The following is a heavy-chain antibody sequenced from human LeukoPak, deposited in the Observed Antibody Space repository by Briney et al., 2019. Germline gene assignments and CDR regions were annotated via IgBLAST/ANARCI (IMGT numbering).Heavy chain of an antibody. CDR3: TTDDFWNNYSSN. J-gene: IGHJ4*02. V-gene: IGHV3-15*01. D-gene: IGHD3-3*01. CDR1: GFTFINAW. Sequence: GGSLRLSCAASGFTFINAWMNWVRQAPGKGLEWVGRIRSKTDGETADYAAPVKDRFTISRDDSKSTLYLQMDSLKTEDTAVYYCTTDDFWNNYSSNWGQGTLVTVSS. CDR2: IRSKTDGETA.